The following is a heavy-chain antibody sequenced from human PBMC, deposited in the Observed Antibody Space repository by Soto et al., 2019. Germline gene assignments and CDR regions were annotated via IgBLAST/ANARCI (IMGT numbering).Heavy chain of an antibody. D-gene: IGHD1-1*01. J-gene: IGHJ6*03. Sequence: SETLSLTCTVSGGSISSYYWSWIRQPPGKGLEWIGYIYYSGSTNYNPSLKSRVTISVDTSKNQFSLKLSSVTAADTAVYYCASGRLPDWSMGYYYMDVWGKGTTVTVSS. CDR2: IYYSGST. V-gene: IGHV4-59*01. CDR1: GGSISSYY. CDR3: ASGRLPDWSMGYYYMDV.